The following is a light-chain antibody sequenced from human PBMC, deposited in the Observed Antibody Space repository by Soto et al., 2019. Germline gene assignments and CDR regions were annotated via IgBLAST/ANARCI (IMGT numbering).Light chain of an antibody. J-gene: IGKJ1*01. V-gene: IGKV3D-15*01. CDR3: QQYNNWPRT. CDR2: GAS. Sequence: EIVLTQSPATLSLSPGERATLSCRASQSVSSKLAWYQQKPGQAPRLLSYGASSRATGIPDRFSGSGSGTEFTLTISSLQSEDFEVYYCQQYNNWPRTFGQGTKVDIK. CDR1: QSVSSK.